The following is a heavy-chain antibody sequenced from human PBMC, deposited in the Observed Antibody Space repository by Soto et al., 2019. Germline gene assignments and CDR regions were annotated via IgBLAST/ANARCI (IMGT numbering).Heavy chain of an antibody. CDR1: GFTFSSYG. CDR2: ISYDGSNK. D-gene: IGHD3-10*01. V-gene: IGHV3-30*18. CDR3: AKDPVLGSGSYYFDY. Sequence: GGSLRLSCAASGFTFSSYGMHWVRQAPGKGLEWVAVISYDGSNKYYADSVKGRFTISRDNSKNTLYLQMNSLRAEDTAVYYCAKDPVLGSGSYYFDYWGQGTLVIVSS. J-gene: IGHJ4*02.